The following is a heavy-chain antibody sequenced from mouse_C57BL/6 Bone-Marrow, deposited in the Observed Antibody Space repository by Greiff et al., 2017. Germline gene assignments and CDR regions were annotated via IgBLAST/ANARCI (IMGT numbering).Heavy chain of an antibody. Sequence: EVHLVESGGDLVKPGGSLKLSCAASGFTFSSYGMSWVRQTPDKRLEWVATISSGGSYTYYPDSVKGRFTISRDNAKNTLYLQRSSLKSEDTAMCYCARHRTYWGQGTMVTVSA. CDR2: ISSGGSYT. V-gene: IGHV5-6*01. CDR1: GFTFSSYG. J-gene: IGHJ3*01. CDR3: ARHRTY.